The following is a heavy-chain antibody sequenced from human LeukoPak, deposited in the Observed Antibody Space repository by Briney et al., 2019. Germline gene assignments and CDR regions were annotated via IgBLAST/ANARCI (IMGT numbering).Heavy chain of an antibody. Sequence: SETLSLTCTVSGGSISSYYWSWIRQPPGKGLEWIGYIYYSGSTNYNPSLKSRVTISVDTSKNQFSLKLSSVTAADTAVYYCARDGLIAGTWGEAFDIWGQGTMVTASS. J-gene: IGHJ3*02. CDR1: GGSISSYY. V-gene: IGHV4-59*01. D-gene: IGHD6-13*01. CDR3: ARDGLIAGTWGEAFDI. CDR2: IYYSGST.